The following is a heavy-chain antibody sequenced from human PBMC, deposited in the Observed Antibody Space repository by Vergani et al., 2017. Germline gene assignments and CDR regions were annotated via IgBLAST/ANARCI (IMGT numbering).Heavy chain of an antibody. CDR3: TRSECSCTTCYVHYFYL. D-gene: IGHD2/OR15-2a*01. Sequence: VELLESGGGLAQPGGSLRVSCSASGFRVTTYYMSWVRQAPGKGLEWVSVIKSDGRTSYAESVRGRFTISRDTSRNAVYLQMNILRVEDTGVYYCTRSECSCTTCYVHYFYLWGHGILVTVSS. J-gene: IGHJ4*01. CDR2: IKSDGRT. V-gene: IGHV3-66*02. CDR1: GFRVTTYY.